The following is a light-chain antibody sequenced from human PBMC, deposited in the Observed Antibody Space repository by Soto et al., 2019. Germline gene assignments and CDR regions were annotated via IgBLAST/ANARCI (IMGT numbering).Light chain of an antibody. J-gene: IGKJ4*01. CDR3: QQRSNWPPVT. V-gene: IGKV3-11*01. CDR2: DAS. CDR1: QSVSSY. Sequence: EIVLTQSPATLSLSPGERATLSCRASQSVSSYLAWYQQKPGQAPRLLIYDASNMPTGIPARFSGSGSWTDFTLTIRSLEPEDFGVYYCQQRSNWPPVTFGAGTKVEIK.